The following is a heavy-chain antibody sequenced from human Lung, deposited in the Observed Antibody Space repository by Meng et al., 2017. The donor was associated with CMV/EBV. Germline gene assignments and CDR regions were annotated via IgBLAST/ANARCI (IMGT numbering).Heavy chain of an antibody. Sequence: ASVXVSCNASGYTFTAHYFHWVRQAPGQGLEWMGWIHPHRGDTNYAQQFQGRVTLTRDTSMNTGYMELTRLTSDDTAVYYCARDNNWGPDYWGQGTLVTVSS. J-gene: IGHJ4*02. CDR1: GYTFTAHY. CDR3: ARDNNWGPDY. CDR2: IHPHRGDT. D-gene: IGHD7-27*01. V-gene: IGHV1-2*02.